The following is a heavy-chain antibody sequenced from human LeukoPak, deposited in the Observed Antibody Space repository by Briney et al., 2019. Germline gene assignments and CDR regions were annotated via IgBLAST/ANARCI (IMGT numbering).Heavy chain of an antibody. Sequence: SETLSLTCTVSGGDMSFYYWSWIRQPAGKGLEWIGRIYTSGSTNYNPSLKSRVTMSVDTSKNQFSLKLSSVTAADTAVYYCARGTYSSGWSTFDYWGQGTLVTVSS. CDR3: ARGTYSSGWSTFDY. CDR1: GGDMSFYY. CDR2: IYTSGST. J-gene: IGHJ4*02. V-gene: IGHV4-4*07. D-gene: IGHD6-19*01.